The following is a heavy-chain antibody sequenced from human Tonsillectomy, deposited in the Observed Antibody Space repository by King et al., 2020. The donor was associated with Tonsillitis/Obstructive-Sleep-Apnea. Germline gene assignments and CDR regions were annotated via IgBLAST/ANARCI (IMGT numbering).Heavy chain of an antibody. CDR2: ISYDGRNK. V-gene: IGHV3-30*04. Sequence: VQLVESGGGVVQPGKSLRLSCTASKFSFSNYAMHWVRQAPGEGLEWVAFISYDGRNKYHADSVKGRFTISRDNSKNTLYLQNNSLRAEDSAVYFCAREYRRYFDYWGQGTLVTVSS. D-gene: IGHD3-16*02. CDR3: AREYRRYFDY. J-gene: IGHJ4*02. CDR1: KFSFSNYA.